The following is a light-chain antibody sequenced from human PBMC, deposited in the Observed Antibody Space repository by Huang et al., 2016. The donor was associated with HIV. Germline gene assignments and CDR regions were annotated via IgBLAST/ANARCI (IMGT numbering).Light chain of an antibody. J-gene: IGKJ3*01. CDR3: QQYNNWLLFS. Sequence: DIVLTQSPATLSVSPGVRATLSCRASQSISKHLAWYQQKPGQAPRLRIYGAITRATGVPARFSGSGSGTEFTLTISSLQSEDFAVYYCQQYNNWLLFSFGPGTKVDIK. V-gene: IGKV3-15*01. CDR1: QSISKH. CDR2: GAI.